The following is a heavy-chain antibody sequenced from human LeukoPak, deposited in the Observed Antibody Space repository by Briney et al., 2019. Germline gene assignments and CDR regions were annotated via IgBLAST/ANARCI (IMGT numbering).Heavy chain of an antibody. Sequence: ASVKVSCKASGYTFTSYYMHWVRQAPGQGLEWMGIINPSGGSTSYAQKFQGRVTMTGDTSTSTVYMELSSLRSEDTAVYYCARVPLNWGPFDYWGQGTLVTVSS. CDR3: ARVPLNWGPFDY. V-gene: IGHV1-46*01. J-gene: IGHJ4*02. CDR1: GYTFTSYY. D-gene: IGHD7-27*01. CDR2: INPSGGST.